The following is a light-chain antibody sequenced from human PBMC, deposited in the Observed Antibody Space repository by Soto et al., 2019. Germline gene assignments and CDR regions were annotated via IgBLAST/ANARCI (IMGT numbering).Light chain of an antibody. CDR1: SSDVGSYNL. J-gene: IGLJ1*01. CDR3: CSYAGSSTYV. Sequence: QSALTQPASVSGSPGQSITISCTGTSSDVGSYNLVSWYQQHPGKAPKLMIYEVSKRPSGVSNCFSGSKSGNTASLTISGLHAEDEADYYCCSYAGSSTYVFGTGTKVTVL. CDR2: EVS. V-gene: IGLV2-23*02.